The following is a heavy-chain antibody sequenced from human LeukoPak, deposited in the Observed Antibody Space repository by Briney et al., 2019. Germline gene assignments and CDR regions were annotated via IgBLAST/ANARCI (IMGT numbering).Heavy chain of an antibody. V-gene: IGHV1-69*04. Sequence: SVKVSCKASGGTFSSYAISWVRQAPGQGLEWTGRIIPILGIANYAQKFQGRVTITADKSTSTAYMELSSLRSEDTAVYYCARSTGGRATASDYWGQGTLVTVSS. CDR1: GGTFSSYA. CDR2: IIPILGIA. J-gene: IGHJ4*02. CDR3: ARSTGGRATASDY. D-gene: IGHD1-26*01.